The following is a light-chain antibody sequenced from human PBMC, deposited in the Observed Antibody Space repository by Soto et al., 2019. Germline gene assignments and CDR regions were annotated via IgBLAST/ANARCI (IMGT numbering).Light chain of an antibody. Sequence: QSVLTQSPSASASLGASVKLTCTLSSGHSSYAIAWHQQQPEKGPRFLMKLDSDGIHTKGDGIPDRFSGSSSGAERYLTISSPQSEDEADYYCQAWDTGIQVFGGGTKVTVL. V-gene: IGLV4-69*01. CDR1: SGHSSYA. CDR2: LDSDGIH. J-gene: IGLJ2*01. CDR3: QAWDTGIQV.